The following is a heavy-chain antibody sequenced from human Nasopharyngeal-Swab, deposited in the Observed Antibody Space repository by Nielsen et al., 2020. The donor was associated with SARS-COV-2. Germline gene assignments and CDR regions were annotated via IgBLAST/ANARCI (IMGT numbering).Heavy chain of an antibody. V-gene: IGHV4-34*01. Sequence: SETLSLTCAVYGGSFSGYYWSWIRQSPGKGLEWIGEINHSGGTKYNPSLKSRVTISVDTSKNQFSLILRSVTAADTAVYYCARLGGTIFGVVIIPGYFDYWGQGTLVTVSS. J-gene: IGHJ4*02. CDR2: INHSGGT. CDR3: ARLGGTIFGVVIIPGYFDY. CDR1: GGSFSGYY. D-gene: IGHD3-3*01.